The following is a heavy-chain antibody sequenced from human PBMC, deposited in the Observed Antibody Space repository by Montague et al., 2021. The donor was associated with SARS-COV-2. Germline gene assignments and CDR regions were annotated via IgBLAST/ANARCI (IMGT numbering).Heavy chain of an antibody. D-gene: IGHD4-17*01. CDR2: MYYSGST. CDR3: ARRGDGRGPRFDY. CDR1: GGSVSSRSYY. Sequence: SETLSLTCTVSGGSVSSRSYYWGWIRQPPGKGLEWIGSMYYSGSTHYNPSLKSRVTISVDTSKNQFSLKLSSVTAADTAVYYCARRGDGRGPRFDYWGQGTLVSVSS. J-gene: IGHJ4*02. V-gene: IGHV4-39*01.